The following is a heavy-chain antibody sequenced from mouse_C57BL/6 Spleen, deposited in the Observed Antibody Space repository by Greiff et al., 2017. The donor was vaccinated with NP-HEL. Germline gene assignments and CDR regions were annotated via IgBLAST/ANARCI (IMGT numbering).Heavy chain of an antibody. Sequence: EVKVVESGEGLVKPGGSLKLSCAASGFTFSSYAMSWVRQTPEKRLEWVAYISSGGDYIYYADTVKGRFTISRDNARNTLYLQMSSLKSEDTAMYYCTRAVITTGFDYWGQGTTLTVSS. V-gene: IGHV5-9-1*02. CDR2: ISSGGDYI. CDR3: TRAVITTGFDY. D-gene: IGHD1-1*01. J-gene: IGHJ2*01. CDR1: GFTFSSYA.